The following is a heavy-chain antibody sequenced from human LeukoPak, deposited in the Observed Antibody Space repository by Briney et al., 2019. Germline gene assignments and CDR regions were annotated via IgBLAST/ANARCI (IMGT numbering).Heavy chain of an antibody. V-gene: IGHV3-15*01. CDR3: TTQITMVRGVLGDY. CDR1: GFTFSNAW. Sequence: GGSLRLSCAASGFTFSNAWMSWVRQAPGKGLEWVGRIKSKTDGGTTDYAAPGKGRFTISRDDSKNTLYLQMNRLKTEDTAVYYCTTQITMVRGVLGDYWGQGTLVTVSS. J-gene: IGHJ4*02. CDR2: IKSKTDGGTT. D-gene: IGHD3-10*01.